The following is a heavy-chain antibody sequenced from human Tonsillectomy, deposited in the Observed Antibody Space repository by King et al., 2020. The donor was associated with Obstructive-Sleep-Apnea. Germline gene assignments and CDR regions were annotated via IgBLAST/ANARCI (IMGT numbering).Heavy chain of an antibody. Sequence: EVQLVESGGGLVQPGGSLRLSCAASGFTFTNYAMSWVRQAPGKGLEWVSGISASGGSTYYADSVKGRFTISRDTSKNTLYLQMNSLRAEDTAIYYCAKDPPPPLVRGDLGFDYWGQGTLVTVSS. D-gene: IGHD3-10*01. J-gene: IGHJ4*02. CDR3: AKDPPPPLVRGDLGFDY. CDR1: GFTFTNYA. V-gene: IGHV3-23*04. CDR2: ISASGGST.